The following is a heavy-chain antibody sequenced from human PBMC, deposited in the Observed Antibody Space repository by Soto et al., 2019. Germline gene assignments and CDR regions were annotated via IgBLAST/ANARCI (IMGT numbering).Heavy chain of an antibody. V-gene: IGHV2-5*02. J-gene: IGHJ4*02. D-gene: IGHD3-3*01. CDR2: IYWDDDK. CDR3: AHRVLRTVFGLVTTTAIYFDF. Sequence: QITLNESGPTQVKPRQTLKLTCTFSGFSLTTSGVGVGWIRQSPGKAPEWLALIYWDDDKRYSPSLKSRLTITKHTSKNQVVLTMADLDPADTATYYCAHRVLRTVFGLVTTTAIYFDFWGQGTPVAVSS. CDR1: GFSLTTSGVG.